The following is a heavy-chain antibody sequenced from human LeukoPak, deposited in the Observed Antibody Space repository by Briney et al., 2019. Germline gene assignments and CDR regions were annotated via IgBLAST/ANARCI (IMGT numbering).Heavy chain of an antibody. Sequence: ASVKVSCKASGYTFTSYYMHWVRQAPGQGLEWMGLINPTGGSTGYAQKFQGRVTMTTDTSTSTVYMELSSLISDDTAVYYCARVDTVNYYYYMDVWGKGTPVTVSS. CDR2: INPTGGST. CDR1: GYTFTSYY. CDR3: ARVDTVNYYYYMDV. D-gene: IGHD5-18*01. V-gene: IGHV1-46*01. J-gene: IGHJ6*03.